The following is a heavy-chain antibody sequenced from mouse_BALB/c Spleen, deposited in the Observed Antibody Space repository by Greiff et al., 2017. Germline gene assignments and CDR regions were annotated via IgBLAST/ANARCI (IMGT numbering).Heavy chain of an antibody. CDR3: ARQGYYAPFAY. Sequence: EVKLVESGGGLVKPGGSLKLSCAASGFAFSSYDMSWVRQTPEKRLEWVAYISSGGGSTYYPDTLKGRFTISRDNAKNTLYLQMSSLKSEDTAMYYCARQGYYAPFAYWGQGTLVTVSA. D-gene: IGHD2-1*01. CDR2: ISSGGGST. V-gene: IGHV5-12-1*01. CDR1: GFAFSSYD. J-gene: IGHJ3*01.